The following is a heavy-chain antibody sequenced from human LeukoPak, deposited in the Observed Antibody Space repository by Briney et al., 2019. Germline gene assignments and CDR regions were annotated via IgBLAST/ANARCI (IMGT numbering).Heavy chain of an antibody. CDR2: ISSGSSFI. J-gene: IGHJ4*02. Sequence: GGSLRLSCAASQFSFSTYTMNWVRQAPGKGLEWVSYISSGSSFIYYADSVKGRFTISRDNAKNSLYLQMNSLRDEDTAVYYCARGLHHIDYWGQGTLVTVSS. CDR1: QFSFSTYT. V-gene: IGHV3-48*02. CDR3: ARGLHHIDY. D-gene: IGHD4-11*01.